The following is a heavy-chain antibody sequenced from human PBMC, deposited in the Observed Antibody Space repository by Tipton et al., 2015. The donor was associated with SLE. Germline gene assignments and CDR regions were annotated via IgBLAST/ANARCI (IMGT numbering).Heavy chain of an antibody. CDR2: IDYSGRT. Sequence: TLSLTCAVYGGSFSGYHWTWFRQPPGKGLEWIGSIDYSGRTYYTPSLKSQLTISVDTSENQFSLKLNSVTAADTAFYYCARRTSGYAPDYWGQGTLVTVSS. J-gene: IGHJ4*02. V-gene: IGHV4-34*01. CDR3: ARRTSGYAPDY. D-gene: IGHD5-12*01. CDR1: GGSFSGYH.